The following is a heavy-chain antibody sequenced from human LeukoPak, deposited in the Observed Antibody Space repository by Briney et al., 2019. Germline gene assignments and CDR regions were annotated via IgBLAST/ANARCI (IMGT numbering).Heavy chain of an antibody. CDR2: IWYDGSHD. Sequence: GTSLRLSCATSGFTFSHYAFHWVRQAPGTGLEWVAVIWYDGSHDNYADSVKARFTVSRDNYKNMLYLQMNSLRVEDTAVYFFAKEGDYCSSAGCDKRGTDYWGQGTLVSVS. J-gene: IGHJ4*02. CDR1: GFTFSHYA. D-gene: IGHD2-2*02. CDR3: AKEGDYCSSAGCDKRGTDY. V-gene: IGHV3-33*06.